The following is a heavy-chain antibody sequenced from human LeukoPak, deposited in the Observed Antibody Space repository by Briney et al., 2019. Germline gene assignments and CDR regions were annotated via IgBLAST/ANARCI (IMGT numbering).Heavy chain of an antibody. CDR2: INVYNGNT. Sequence: ASVRVSCNASGYRFTSYGISWVRQAPAQGLEWMGWINVYNGNTTYAQKLQGRVTMTTDTSTSTAYMELRSLRSDDTAVYYCARGGDGDILTGLVFDFWGQGTLVTVSS. CDR1: GYRFTSYG. J-gene: IGHJ4*02. V-gene: IGHV1-18*01. D-gene: IGHD3-9*01. CDR3: ARGGDGDILTGLVFDF.